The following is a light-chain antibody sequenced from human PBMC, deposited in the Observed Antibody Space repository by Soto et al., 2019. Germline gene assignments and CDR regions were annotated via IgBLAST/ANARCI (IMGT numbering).Light chain of an antibody. CDR2: GAS. Sequence: EIVLTQSPGTLSLSPGERVTLSCRASQSVRNTYLAWYQQKPGQAPRLLVSGASSRATGIPDRYSGSGSGTDFTLTINRREPEDFAVYFCQQYGESPPTFGGGTKVEIK. J-gene: IGKJ4*01. CDR3: QQYGESPPT. V-gene: IGKV3-20*01. CDR1: QSVRNTY.